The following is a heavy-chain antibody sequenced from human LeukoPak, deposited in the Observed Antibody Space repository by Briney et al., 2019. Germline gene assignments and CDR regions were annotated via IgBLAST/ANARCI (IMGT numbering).Heavy chain of an antibody. D-gene: IGHD2-2*01. CDR1: GFTFSSYS. V-gene: IGHV3-48*01. J-gene: IGHJ4*02. Sequence: GGSLRLSCAASGFTFSSYSMNWVRQAPGKGLEWVSYISTSSNTINYADSVKGRFTISRDNAKNSLYLQMNSLRAEDTAVYYCARALGYCSSTSCYGDFDYWGQGTLVTVSS. CDR2: ISTSSNTI. CDR3: ARALGYCSSTSCYGDFDY.